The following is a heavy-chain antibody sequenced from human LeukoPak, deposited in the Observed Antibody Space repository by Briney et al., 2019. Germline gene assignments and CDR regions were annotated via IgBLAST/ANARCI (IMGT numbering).Heavy chain of an antibody. J-gene: IGHJ3*01. CDR3: ATDTVIITFGTLF. CDR1: GFPFNKAW. Sequence: GGSLRLSCAASGFPFNKAWMSWVRQAPGKGLEWVGRIKSNVDSGTTDYAAPVKGRFTISRDDSKHMLYLQMNNLKTEDTAVYYCATDTVIITFGTLFWGQGTMVTVSS. CDR2: IKSNVDSGTT. V-gene: IGHV3-15*01. D-gene: IGHD3-16*01.